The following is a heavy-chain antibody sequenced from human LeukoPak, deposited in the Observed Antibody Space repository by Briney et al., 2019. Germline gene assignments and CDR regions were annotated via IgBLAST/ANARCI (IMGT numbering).Heavy chain of an antibody. Sequence: HSGRSLRLSCAASGFTFSSYAMHWVRQAPGKGLEWVAVISYDGSNKYYADSVKGRFTISRDNSKNTLYLQMNSLRAGDTAVYYCAREVRGVGGAFDIWGQGTMVTVSS. CDR1: GFTFSSYA. V-gene: IGHV3-30-3*01. CDR3: AREVRGVGGAFDI. CDR2: ISYDGSNK. J-gene: IGHJ3*02. D-gene: IGHD3-10*01.